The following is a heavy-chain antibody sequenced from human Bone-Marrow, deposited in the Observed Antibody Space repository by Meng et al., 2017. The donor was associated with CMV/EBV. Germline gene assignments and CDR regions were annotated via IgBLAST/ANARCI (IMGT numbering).Heavy chain of an antibody. J-gene: IGHJ4*01. CDR3: ARNIVVSSGYGGYDLDV. CDR2: MNPNSANT. V-gene: IGHV1-8*01. CDR1: GYTFSTYD. Sequence: ASVKVSCKASGYTFSTYDINWVRQATGQGLEWMGWMNPNSANTGYAQRFQGRVTMIRNTSISTACLELTSLRSEDSAVYYCARNIVVSSGYGGYDLDVWGQGTLVTVSS. D-gene: IGHD3-22*01.